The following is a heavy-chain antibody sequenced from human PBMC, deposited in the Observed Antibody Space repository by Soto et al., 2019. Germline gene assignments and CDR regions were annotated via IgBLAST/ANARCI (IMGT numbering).Heavy chain of an antibody. J-gene: IGHJ4*02. Sequence: SETLSLTCTVSGGSVSSGSYYWSWIRQPPGKGLEWIGYIYYSGSTNYNPSLKSRVTISVDTSKNQFSLKLSSVTAADTAVYYCATERQQWLVDYWGQGTLVAVSS. CDR3: ATERQQWLVDY. V-gene: IGHV4-61*01. CDR1: GGSVSSGSYY. D-gene: IGHD6-19*01. CDR2: IYYSGST.